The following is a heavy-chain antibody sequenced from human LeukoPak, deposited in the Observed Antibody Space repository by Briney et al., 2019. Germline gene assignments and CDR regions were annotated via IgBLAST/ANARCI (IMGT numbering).Heavy chain of an antibody. D-gene: IGHD1-26*01. CDR1: GFTFSSYA. V-gene: IGHV3-23*01. J-gene: IGHJ4*02. CDR2: ISGSGART. Sequence: GGSLRLSCAASGFTFSSYAMSWVRQAPGKGLEWVSGISGSGARTYYADPVKGRFTISRDNSKNTLYLQMNSLRAEDTAVYYCAKDRVGATLYFDYWGQGTLVTVSS. CDR3: AKDRVGATLYFDY.